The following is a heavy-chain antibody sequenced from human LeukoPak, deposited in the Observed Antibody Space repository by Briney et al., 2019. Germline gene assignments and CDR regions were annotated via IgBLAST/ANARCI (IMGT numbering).Heavy chain of an antibody. D-gene: IGHD3-9*01. CDR2: ISGSGGST. Sequence: GGSLRLSCAASGFTFSSYAMSWVRQAPGKGLEWVSAISGSGGSTYYADSVKGRFTISRDNSKNTLYLQMNSLRAEDTAVYYCAKTKSDWLLYRGHFGPDYYGMDVWGKGTTVTVSS. CDR1: GFTFSSYA. CDR3: AKTKSDWLLYRGHFGPDYYGMDV. V-gene: IGHV3-23*01. J-gene: IGHJ6*04.